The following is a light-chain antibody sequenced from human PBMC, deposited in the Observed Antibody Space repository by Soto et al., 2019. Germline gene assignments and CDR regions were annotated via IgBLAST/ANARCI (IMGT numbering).Light chain of an antibody. CDR3: QQYKNGWT. V-gene: IGKV3-15*01. J-gene: IGKJ1*01. CDR2: GAS. Sequence: MTQSPSTLSASVGDRATIACRASQSISSNLAWYQQNPGQAPRLLIYGASTRATGIPAKFSGGGSGTEFTLTISSLQSEDFAIYYCQQYKNGWTFGQGTKVDIK. CDR1: QSISSN.